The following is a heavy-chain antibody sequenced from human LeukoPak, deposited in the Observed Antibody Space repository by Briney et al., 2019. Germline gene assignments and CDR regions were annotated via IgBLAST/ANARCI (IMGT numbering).Heavy chain of an antibody. Sequence: SETLSLTCTVSGGSISSGGYYWSWIRQPPGKGLEWIGYIYHSGSTYYNPSLKSRVTISVDRSKNQFSLKLSSVTAAGTAVYYCARGEADYGGNSESLVDIWGQGTMVTVSS. D-gene: IGHD4-23*01. V-gene: IGHV4-30-2*01. CDR3: ARGEADYGGNSESLVDI. J-gene: IGHJ3*02. CDR1: GGSISSGGYY. CDR2: IYHSGST.